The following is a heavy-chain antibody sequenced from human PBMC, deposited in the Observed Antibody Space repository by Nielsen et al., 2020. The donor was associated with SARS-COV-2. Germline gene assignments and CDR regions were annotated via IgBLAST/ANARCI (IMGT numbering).Heavy chain of an antibody. CDR3: AKDTNDYDTSGYLGRNYHGMDV. Sequence: GGSLRLSCAASAFTFSRYGMHWVRQAPGKGLEWVAVISYDGSYKHYPDSVKGRFTILRDNSKNTLYLEMNSLRGEDTAVYYCAKDTNDYDTSGYLGRNYHGMDVWGQGTTVTVSS. CDR2: ISYDGSYK. J-gene: IGHJ6*02. D-gene: IGHD3-22*01. V-gene: IGHV3-30*18. CDR1: AFTFSRYG.